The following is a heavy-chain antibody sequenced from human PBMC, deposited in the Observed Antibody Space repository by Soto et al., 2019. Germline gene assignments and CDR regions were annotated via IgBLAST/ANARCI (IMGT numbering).Heavy chain of an antibody. D-gene: IGHD1-26*01. CDR3: AKGAARYSYY. V-gene: IGHV3-23*01. J-gene: IGHJ4*02. CDR1: GFSFGTYA. CDR2: ISGGIGST. Sequence: PGGSLRLSCVASGFSFGTYAMTWVRQVPGKGLEWVSTISGGIGSTFYADSVKGRFTISRDISKKMLFLHMNGLRGEDTGTYYCAKGAARYSYYWGRGPLVTVSS.